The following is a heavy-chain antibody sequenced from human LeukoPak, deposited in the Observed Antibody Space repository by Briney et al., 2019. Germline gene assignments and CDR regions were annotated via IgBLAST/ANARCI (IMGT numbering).Heavy chain of an antibody. CDR1: GFTFSSYW. CDR3: ARDTHATTDY. J-gene: IGHJ4*02. V-gene: IGHV3-74*01. D-gene: IGHD1-1*01. CDR2: INSDGSSI. Sequence: GGSLRLSCAASGFTFSSYWMHWVRQTPGKGLMWVSRINSDGSSIGYADSVKGRFTISRDNAKNSLYLQMNSLRAEDTALYYCARDTHATTDYWGQGTLVTVSS.